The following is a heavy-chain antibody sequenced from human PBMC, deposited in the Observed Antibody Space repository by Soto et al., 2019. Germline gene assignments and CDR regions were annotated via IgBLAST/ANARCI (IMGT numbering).Heavy chain of an antibody. D-gene: IGHD3-22*01. V-gene: IGHV4-39*01. Sequence: PAETLSLTCTVSGASISSSSYYWAWIRQPPGKGLEWIGSIYYSGSTYYNPSLKSRVTISVDTSKNQFSLKLSSVTAADTAVYYCASPKIEFYNWFDPWGQGTLVTVS. CDR1: GASISSSSYY. CDR3: ASPKIEFYNWFDP. CDR2: IYYSGST. J-gene: IGHJ5*02.